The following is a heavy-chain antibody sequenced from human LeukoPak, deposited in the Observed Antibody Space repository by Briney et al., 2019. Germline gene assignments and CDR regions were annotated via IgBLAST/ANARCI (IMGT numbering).Heavy chain of an antibody. CDR2: ISSRSATI. CDR3: ARGNVALDYDILTGINWFDP. V-gene: IGHV3-48*01. J-gene: IGHJ5*02. CDR1: GFTCSNYA. Sequence: GGSLRRSGAASGFTCSNYAMNWVRQAPGKGLEGVSYISSRSATIYYADSVKGRFTISRDNAKNSLYLQMNSLRAEETAVYYCARGNVALDYDILTGINWFDPWGQGTLVTVSS. D-gene: IGHD3-9*01.